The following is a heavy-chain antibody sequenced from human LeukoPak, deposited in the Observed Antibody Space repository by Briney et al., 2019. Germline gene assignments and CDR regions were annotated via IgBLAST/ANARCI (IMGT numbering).Heavy chain of an antibody. D-gene: IGHD3-10*01. CDR3: ATVLVELWFGEFVGMDT. Sequence: GGSLRLSCAASGFTVSRNYMSWVRQAPGKGQEWVSVIYSGGSTYYADSVKGRFTISRDNSKNTLYLQMNSLRAEDTGMYYCATVLVELWFGEFVGMDTWGKGTTFSVSS. V-gene: IGHV3-53*01. J-gene: IGHJ6*01. CDR2: IYSGGST. CDR1: GFTVSRNY.